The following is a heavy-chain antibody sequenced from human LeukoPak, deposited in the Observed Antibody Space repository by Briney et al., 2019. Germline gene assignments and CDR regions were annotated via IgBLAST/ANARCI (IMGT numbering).Heavy chain of an antibody. V-gene: IGHV1-46*01. J-gene: IGHJ5*02. CDR1: EYTFTSYY. Sequence: GASVKVSCKASEYTFTSYYMHWVRQAPGQGLEWMGIINPSGGSTSYAQKFQGRVTMTRDTSTSTVYMELSSLRSEDTAVYYCARSAAAGTGGWGDNWFDPWGQGTLVTVSS. CDR3: ARSAAAGTGGWGDNWFDP. D-gene: IGHD6-13*01. CDR2: INPSGGST.